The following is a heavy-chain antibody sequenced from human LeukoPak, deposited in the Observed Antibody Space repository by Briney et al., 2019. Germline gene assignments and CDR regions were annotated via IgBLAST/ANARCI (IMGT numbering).Heavy chain of an antibody. J-gene: IGHJ5*02. Sequence: SETLSLTCAVYGGSFSGYYWSWIRQPAGKGLEWIGRIYTSGSTNYNPSLKSRVTMSVDTSKNQFSLKLSSVTAADTAVYYCARATHGNWFDPWGQGTLVTVSS. CDR3: ARATHGNWFDP. V-gene: IGHV4-59*10. CDR1: GGSFSGYY. CDR2: IYTSGST.